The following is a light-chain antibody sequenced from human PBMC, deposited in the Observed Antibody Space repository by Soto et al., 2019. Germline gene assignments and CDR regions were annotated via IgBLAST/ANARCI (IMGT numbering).Light chain of an antibody. J-gene: IGKJ3*01. CDR3: QQYSGSPFT. CDR1: QSVYVN. Sequence: VLTQSPGTLSLSPGERASLSCRASQSVYVNLAWYQQKPGQSPRLLIYGASTRATDIPDRFSGSGSDTDFALTISRLEPEDFAVYYCQQYSGSPFTFGPGTKVNIK. V-gene: IGKV3-20*01. CDR2: GAS.